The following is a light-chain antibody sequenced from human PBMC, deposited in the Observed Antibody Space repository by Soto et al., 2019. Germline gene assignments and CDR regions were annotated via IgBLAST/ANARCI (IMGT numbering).Light chain of an antibody. Sequence: QSALTQPASVSGSPGQSITISCTGTSSDVGGYNYVSWYQQHPGKAPKLMIYHVSNRPSGVSNRFSGSKSGNTASLTISGLQAEDEADYYCSSYASSCTLYVFGAGTKVTVL. CDR1: SSDVGGYNY. CDR3: SSYASSCTLYV. J-gene: IGLJ1*01. CDR2: HVS. V-gene: IGLV2-14*03.